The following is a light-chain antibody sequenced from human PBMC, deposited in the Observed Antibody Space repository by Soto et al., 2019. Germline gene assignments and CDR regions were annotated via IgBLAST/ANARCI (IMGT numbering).Light chain of an antibody. Sequence: QSVLTQPPSASGTPGQRVTISCSGSSSNIGSNTVNWYQQLPGTAPELLIYSNNQRPSGVPDRFSGSKSGTSASLAISGPQSEDEADYYCAAWDDSLNGYVFGTGTKVTVL. CDR1: SSNIGSNT. V-gene: IGLV1-44*01. CDR3: AAWDDSLNGYV. J-gene: IGLJ1*01. CDR2: SNN.